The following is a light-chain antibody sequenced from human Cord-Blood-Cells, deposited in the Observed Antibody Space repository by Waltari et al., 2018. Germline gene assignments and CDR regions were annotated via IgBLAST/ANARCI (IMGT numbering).Light chain of an antibody. V-gene: IGKV1-39*01. CDR1: QSISSY. CDR2: AAS. Sequence: DIQMTQSPSSLSASVGDRVTITCRASQSISSYLNWYQQKPGKAPKLLSYAASNLQRGVPSMCSSSGSGTDFTLTNSRLQPEDFATYYCQQSYSTPWTFGQGNKVEIK. CDR3: QQSYSTPWT. J-gene: IGKJ1*01.